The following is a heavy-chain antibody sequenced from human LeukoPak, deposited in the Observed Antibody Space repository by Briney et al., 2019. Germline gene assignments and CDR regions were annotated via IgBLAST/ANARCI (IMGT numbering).Heavy chain of an antibody. Sequence: GGSLRLSCAASGFTFSSYGMHWVRQAPGKGLEWVAVISYDGSNKYYADSVKGRFTISRDNSKNTLYLEMNSLRAEDTAVYYCAKDIGSYYDYWGQGILVTVSS. D-gene: IGHD3-10*01. CDR2: ISYDGSNK. V-gene: IGHV3-30*18. CDR1: GFTFSSYG. CDR3: AKDIGSYYDY. J-gene: IGHJ4*02.